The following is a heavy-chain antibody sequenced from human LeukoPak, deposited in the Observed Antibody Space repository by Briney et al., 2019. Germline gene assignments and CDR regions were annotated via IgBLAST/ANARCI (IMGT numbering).Heavy chain of an antibody. V-gene: IGHV3-23*01. CDR3: ARDTSFNYGAHAMDV. CDR2: ISGSGVNT. J-gene: IGHJ6*02. CDR1: GFTCDNYA. Sequence: GGSLRLSCAASGFTCDNYAMNWVRQAPGKGLEWVLGISGSGVNTYYADSVKGRFTISRDNSKNTLYLQLNSLRGEDTAIYYCARDTSFNYGAHAMDVWGQGTTVTVSS. D-gene: IGHD4/OR15-4a*01.